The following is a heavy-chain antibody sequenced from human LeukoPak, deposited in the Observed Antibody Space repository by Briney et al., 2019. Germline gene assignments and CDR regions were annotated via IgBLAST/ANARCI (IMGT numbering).Heavy chain of an antibody. CDR2: ISGSGGST. CDR3: AEDLYYYDSRTYH. D-gene: IGHD3-22*01. CDR1: GFTFSSYA. J-gene: IGHJ5*02. Sequence: PGGSLRLSCAASGFTFSSYAMSWVRQAPGKGLEWVSAISGSGGSTYYADSVKGRFTISRDNSKNTLYLQMNSLRAEDTAVYYCAEDLYYYDSRTYHWGQGTLVTVSS. V-gene: IGHV3-23*01.